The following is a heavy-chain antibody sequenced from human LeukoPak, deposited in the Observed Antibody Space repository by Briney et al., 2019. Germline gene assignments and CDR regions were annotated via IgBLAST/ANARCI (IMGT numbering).Heavy chain of an antibody. CDR2: INHSGST. CDR1: GGSFSGYY. Sequence: TETLSLTCAVYGGSFSGYYWSWIRQPPGKGLEWIGEINHSGSTNYNPSRKSRVTISVDTSKTQFSLKLSSVTAADTAVYYCARLHRIYCSSTSCYRNAFDIWGQGTMVTVSS. V-gene: IGHV4-34*01. D-gene: IGHD2-2*02. J-gene: IGHJ3*02. CDR3: ARLHRIYCSSTSCYRNAFDI.